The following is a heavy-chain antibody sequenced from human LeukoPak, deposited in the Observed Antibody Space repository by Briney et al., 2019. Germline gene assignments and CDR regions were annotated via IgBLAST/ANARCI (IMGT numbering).Heavy chain of an antibody. V-gene: IGHV4-34*01. CDR3: ARARAHLKYYYDSSGYYYFDY. Sequence: SETLSLTCAVHGESFSGYYWCWIRQPPGKGLEWVGEINHSGSNNCNQSLMSRVAISVDTSKNQFSLKLGSVTAADTAVYYCARARAHLKYYYDSSGYYYFDYWGQGTLVTVSS. D-gene: IGHD3-22*01. CDR2: INHSGSN. CDR1: GESFSGYY. J-gene: IGHJ4*02.